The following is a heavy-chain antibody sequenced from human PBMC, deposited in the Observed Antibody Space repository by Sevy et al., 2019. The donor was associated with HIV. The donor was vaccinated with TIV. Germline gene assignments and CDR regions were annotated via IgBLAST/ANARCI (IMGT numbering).Heavy chain of an antibody. V-gene: IGHV3-23*01. J-gene: IGHJ4*02. CDR2: ISGSGGST. Sequence: GGSLRLSCAASGFTFSIYSMTWVRQAPGKGLEWVSDISGSGGSTYYADSVKGRFTISRDNSKNTLYLQMNSLRAEDTAVYYCAGIFGDLFDYWGQGTLVTVSS. CDR3: AGIFGDLFDY. D-gene: IGHD3-3*01. CDR1: GFTFSIYS.